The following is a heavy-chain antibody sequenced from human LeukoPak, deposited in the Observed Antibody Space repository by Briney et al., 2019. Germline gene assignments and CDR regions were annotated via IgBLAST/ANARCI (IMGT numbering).Heavy chain of an antibody. CDR3: AKDNSGYYTVGLDY. Sequence: GRSLRLSCAASGFTFDDYAMHWVRQAPGKGLEWVSGISWNSGSIDYADSVKGRFTISRDNAKNSLYLQMNSPRAEDTALYYCAKDNSGYYTVGLDYWGQGTLVTVPS. D-gene: IGHD3-22*01. CDR1: GFTFDDYA. J-gene: IGHJ4*02. CDR2: ISWNSGSI. V-gene: IGHV3-9*01.